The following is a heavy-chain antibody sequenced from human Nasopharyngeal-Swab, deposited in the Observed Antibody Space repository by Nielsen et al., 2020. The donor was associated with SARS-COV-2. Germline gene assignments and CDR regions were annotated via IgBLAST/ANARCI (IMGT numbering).Heavy chain of an antibody. Sequence: GESLKISCAASGISFSSYAMSWVRQAPGKGLEWVSTISGSGGTTYSADSVKGRFTISRDNAQSTVHLQMNSLRAEDTAVYYCAAQRLILRVFDHWGQGNLVTVSS. CDR1: GISFSSYA. CDR2: ISGSGGTT. D-gene: IGHD2-8*01. CDR3: AAQRLILRVFDH. J-gene: IGHJ4*02. V-gene: IGHV3-23*01.